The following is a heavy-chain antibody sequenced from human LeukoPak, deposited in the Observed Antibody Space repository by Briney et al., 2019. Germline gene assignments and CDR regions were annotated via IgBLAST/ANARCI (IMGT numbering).Heavy chain of an antibody. V-gene: IGHV4-34*01. CDR1: GGSFSGYY. Sequence: SETLSLTCAVYGGSFSGYYWSWIRQPPGKGLEWIGEINHSGSTYYNPSLKSRVTISVDTSKNQFSLKLSSVTAADSAVYYCARDLGTRSLTGYYPYGMDVWGQGTTVTVSS. CDR3: ARDLGTRSLTGYYPYGMDV. CDR2: INHSGST. J-gene: IGHJ6*02. D-gene: IGHD3-9*01.